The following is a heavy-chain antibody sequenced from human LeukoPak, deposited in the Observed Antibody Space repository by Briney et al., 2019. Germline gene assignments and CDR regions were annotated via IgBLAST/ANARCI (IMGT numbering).Heavy chain of an antibody. D-gene: IGHD5-18*01. V-gene: IGHV4-39*01. CDR3: ARRYNYGYFDC. CDR2: FYYSEST. CDR1: GGSISSSSYY. Sequence: PSETLSLTCTVSGGSISSSSYYWGWIRQPPGKGLEWIGSFYYSESTYYNPSLKSRVTISVDTSKNQFSLNLTSVTAADTAVYYCARRYNYGYFDCWGQGTLVIVSS. J-gene: IGHJ4*02.